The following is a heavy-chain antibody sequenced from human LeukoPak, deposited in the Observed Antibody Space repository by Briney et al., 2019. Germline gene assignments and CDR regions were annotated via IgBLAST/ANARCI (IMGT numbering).Heavy chain of an antibody. CDR3: ARARWYYDSSGYYVTLLDY. CDR2: INPNSGGT. V-gene: IGHV1-2*02. D-gene: IGHD3-22*01. CDR1: GYTFTGYY. J-gene: IGHJ4*02. Sequence: ASVKVSCKASGYTFTGYYMHWVRQAPGQGLEWMGWINPNSGGTNYAQKFQGRVTMTRDTSISTAYMELSRLRSDDTAVYYCARARWYYDSSGYYVTLLDYWGQGTLVTVSS.